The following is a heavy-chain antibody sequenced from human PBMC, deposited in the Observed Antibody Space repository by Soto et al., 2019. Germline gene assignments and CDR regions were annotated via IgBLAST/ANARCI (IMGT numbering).Heavy chain of an antibody. Sequence: EVQLLESGGGLVQPGGSLRLSCAASGFTFDIYAMSWVRQAPGKGLEWVSTIIGSGGTPYYAASVKGRFTISRDNSKNTLYVQMNSLRADDTAEYYCARHSGYDHYYDMDVCCQGTTVTVSS. CDR1: GFTFDIYA. D-gene: IGHD5-12*01. CDR2: IIGSGGTP. J-gene: IGHJ6*02. CDR3: ARHSGYDHYYDMDV. V-gene: IGHV3-23*01.